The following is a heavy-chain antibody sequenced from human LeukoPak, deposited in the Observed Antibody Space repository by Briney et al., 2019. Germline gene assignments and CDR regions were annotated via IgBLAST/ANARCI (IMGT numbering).Heavy chain of an antibody. J-gene: IGHJ6*02. Sequence: PGGSLRLSCAASGFTFSSYAMSWVRQAPGKGLEWDSAISGSGGSTYYADSVKGRFTISRDNSKNTLYLQMNSLRAEDTAVYYCAKDPVLRFLEWLGMDVWGQGTTVTVSS. CDR2: ISGSGGST. D-gene: IGHD3-3*01. V-gene: IGHV3-23*01. CDR1: GFTFSSYA. CDR3: AKDPVLRFLEWLGMDV.